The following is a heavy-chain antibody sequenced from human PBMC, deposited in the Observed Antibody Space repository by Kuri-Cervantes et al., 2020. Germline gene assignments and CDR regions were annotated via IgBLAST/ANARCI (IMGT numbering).Heavy chain of an antibody. D-gene: IGHD3-22*01. CDR2: IYPGQNN. Sequence: GSLRLSCTVSRTSVSSGFHHWSWIRQPPGKKLEWIGCIYPGQNNRYNPSLKSRVTISVDTSKNQFSLKLSSVTAADTAVYYCARDYYDSSGTFDYWGQGALVTVSS. CDR1: RTSVSSGFHH. J-gene: IGHJ4*02. V-gene: IGHV4-61*01. CDR3: ARDYYDSSGTFDY.